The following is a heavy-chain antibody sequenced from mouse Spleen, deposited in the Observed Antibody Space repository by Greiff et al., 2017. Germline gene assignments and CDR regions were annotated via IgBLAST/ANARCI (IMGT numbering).Heavy chain of an antibody. CDR3: AREDDGYYEG. CDR2: ISYDGSN. CDR1: GYSITSGYY. J-gene: IGHJ3*01. V-gene: IGHV3-6*01. D-gene: IGHD2-3*01. Sequence: ESGPGLVKPSQSLSLTCSVTGYSITSGYYWNWIRQFPGNKLEWMGYISYDGSNNYNPSLKNRISITRDTSKNQFFLKLNSVTTEDTATYYCAREDDGYYEGWGQGTLVTVSA.